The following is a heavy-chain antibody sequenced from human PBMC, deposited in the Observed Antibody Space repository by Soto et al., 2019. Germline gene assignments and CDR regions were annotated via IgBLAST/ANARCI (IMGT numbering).Heavy chain of an antibody. CDR2: IYYSGTT. V-gene: IGHV4-59*01. D-gene: IGHD3-16*01. J-gene: IGHJ5*02. CDR3: ARDWAP. CDR1: GASINCDY. Sequence: SVTLSLTCTVSGASINCDYWTWIRQPPGKGLEWIGHIYYSGTTIYNPSLKGRVTISLDTSKNQFSLNLNSVTAADTALYYSARDWAPWGQGILVTASS.